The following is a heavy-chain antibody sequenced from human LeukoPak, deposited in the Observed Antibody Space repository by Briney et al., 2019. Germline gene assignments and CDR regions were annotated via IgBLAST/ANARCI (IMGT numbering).Heavy chain of an antibody. J-gene: IGHJ4*02. D-gene: IGHD3-10*01. CDR1: GYNLTELS. Sequence: ASVEVSCKVSGYNLTELSMHWVRQAPGKGLEWMGGFDPEDGETIYAQKFQGRVTMTEDTSTDTAYMELSSLRSEDTAVYYCATTSPYGSGSYLPLDYWGQGTLVTVSS. CDR2: FDPEDGET. CDR3: ATTSPYGSGSYLPLDY. V-gene: IGHV1-24*01.